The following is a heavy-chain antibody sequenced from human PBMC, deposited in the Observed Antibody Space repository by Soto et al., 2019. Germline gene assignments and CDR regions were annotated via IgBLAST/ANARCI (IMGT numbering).Heavy chain of an antibody. CDR3: YLSRSYAFDI. D-gene: IGHD6-13*01. J-gene: IGHJ3*02. CDR2: INPSGGST. Sequence: GASVKVSCKASGYTFTSYYMHWVRQAPGQGLEWMGIINPSGGSTSYAQKIQGRVTMTRDTSTSTVYMELSSLITEDTAAYYCYLSRSYAFDIWGQGTMVPVS. CDR1: GYTFTSYY. V-gene: IGHV1-46*01.